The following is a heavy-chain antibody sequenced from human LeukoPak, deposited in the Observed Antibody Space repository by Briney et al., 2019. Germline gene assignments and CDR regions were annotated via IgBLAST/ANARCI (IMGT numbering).Heavy chain of an antibody. Sequence: PGGSLRLSCAASGFTFSSYEMNWVRRAPGKGLEWVSYISSSGSTIYYADSVKGRFTISRDNAKNSLYLQMNSLRAEDTAVYYCARDLRTIGAARALDYWGQGTLVTVSS. CDR1: GFTFSSYE. J-gene: IGHJ4*02. CDR2: ISSSGSTI. CDR3: ARDLRTIGAARALDY. D-gene: IGHD6-6*01. V-gene: IGHV3-48*03.